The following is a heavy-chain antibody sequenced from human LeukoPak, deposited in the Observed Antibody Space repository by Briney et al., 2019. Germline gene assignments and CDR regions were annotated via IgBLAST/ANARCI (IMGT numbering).Heavy chain of an antibody. CDR1: GPSISSSSYY. D-gene: IGHD2-2*01. CDR2: IYYSGST. Sequence: SETLSLTCTVSGPSISSSSYYWGWIRQPPGKGLEWIGSIYYSGSTYYNPSLKSRVTISVDTSKNQFSLKLSSVTAADTAVYYCARLALYCSSTSCGSDPWGQGTLVTVSS. V-gene: IGHV4-39*01. J-gene: IGHJ5*02. CDR3: ARLALYCSSTSCGSDP.